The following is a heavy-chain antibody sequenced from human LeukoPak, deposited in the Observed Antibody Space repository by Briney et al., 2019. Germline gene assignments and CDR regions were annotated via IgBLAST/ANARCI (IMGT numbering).Heavy chain of an antibody. D-gene: IGHD6-13*01. CDR1: GYSFTNYW. J-gene: IGHJ6*03. V-gene: IGHV5-51*01. CDR3: ARLAAAGKVNYYYYYMDV. Sequence: GESLKISCKGSGYSFTNYWIDWVRHMPGKGLEWMGIIYPGDSDTRYNPSFQGQVTISADKSISTAYLQWSSLKASDTAMYYCARLAAAGKVNYYYYYMDVWGKGTTVTVSS. CDR2: IYPGDSDT.